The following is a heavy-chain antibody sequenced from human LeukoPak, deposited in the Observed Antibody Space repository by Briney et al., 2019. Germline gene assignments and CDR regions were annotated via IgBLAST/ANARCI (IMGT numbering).Heavy chain of an antibody. CDR1: GGTFSSYT. V-gene: IGHV1-69*04. J-gene: IGHJ4*02. CDR2: IIPILGIA. D-gene: IGHD5-24*01. CDR3: ARDRGWLQFDY. Sequence: SVTVSFKASGGTFSSYTISWVRQAPGQGLEWMGRIIPILGIANYAQKFQGRVTITADKSTSTAYMELSSLRSEDTAVYYCARDRGWLQFDYWGQGTLVTVSS.